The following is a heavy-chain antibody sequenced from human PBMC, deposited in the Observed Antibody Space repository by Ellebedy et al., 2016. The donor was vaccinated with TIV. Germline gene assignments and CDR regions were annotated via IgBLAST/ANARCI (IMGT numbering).Heavy chain of an antibody. CDR1: GFTFSSYS. Sequence: GESLKISCAASGFTFSSYSMNWVRQAPGKGLEWVSSISSSSYIYYADSVKGRFTISRDNAKNSLYLQMNSLRAEDTAVYYCARDRGEESGSYSLDYWGQGTLVTVSS. CDR3: ARDRGEESGSYSLDY. CDR2: ISSSSYI. V-gene: IGHV3-21*01. J-gene: IGHJ4*02. D-gene: IGHD1-26*01.